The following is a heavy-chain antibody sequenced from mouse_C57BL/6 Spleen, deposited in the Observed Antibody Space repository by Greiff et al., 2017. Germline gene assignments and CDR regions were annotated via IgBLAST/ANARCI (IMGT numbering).Heavy chain of an antibody. J-gene: IGHJ1*03. CDR2: IDPSDSET. CDR1: GYTFTSYW. D-gene: IGHD1-1*01. CDR3: ARMTTVVATDFDV. Sequence: QVQLQQPGAELVRPGSSVKLSCKASGYTFTSYWMHWVKQRPIQGLEWIGNIDPSDSETHYNQKFKDKATLTVDKSSSTAYMKLSSLTSEDSAVYYCARMTTVVATDFDVWGTGTTVTVSS. V-gene: IGHV1-52*01.